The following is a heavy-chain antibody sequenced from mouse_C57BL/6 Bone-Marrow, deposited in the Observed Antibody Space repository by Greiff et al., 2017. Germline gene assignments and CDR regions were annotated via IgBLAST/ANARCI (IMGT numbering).Heavy chain of an antibody. CDR1: GYTFTSYD. D-gene: IGHD1-1*01. CDR2: IYPRDGST. CDR3: ERLECDGSSGDWYFDV. V-gene: IGHV1-85*01. J-gene: IGHJ1*03. Sequence: QVQLKESGPELVKPGASVKLSCKASGYTFTSYDINWVKQRPGQGLEWIGWIYPRDGSTKYNEKFKGKATLTVDTSSSTAYMELHSLTSEDSAVYVCERLECDGSSGDWYFDVWGTGTTVTVSS.